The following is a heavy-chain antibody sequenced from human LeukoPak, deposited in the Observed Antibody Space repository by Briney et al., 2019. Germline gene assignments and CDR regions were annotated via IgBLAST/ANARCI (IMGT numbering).Heavy chain of an antibody. CDR3: ARLRVKDSSGWYRIGYYYYMDV. CDR1: GGSISSSSYY. CDR2: VYYSGRT. Sequence: PSETLSLTCTVSGGSISSSSYYWGWIRQPPGKELQWIASVYYSGRTNYSPSLKSRVTISVDTSEKQFSLQLNSVTAADTAVYYCARLRVKDSSGWYRIGYYYYMDVWGKGTTVTISS. D-gene: IGHD6-19*01. J-gene: IGHJ6*03. V-gene: IGHV4-39*01.